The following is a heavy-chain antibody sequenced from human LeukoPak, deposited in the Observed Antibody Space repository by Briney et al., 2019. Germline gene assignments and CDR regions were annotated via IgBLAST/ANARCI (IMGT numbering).Heavy chain of an antibody. J-gene: IGHJ6*02. CDR2: MNPNSGNT. CDR1: GYTFTSYD. CDR3: AREGVAGGSGSNYYYYGVDV. D-gene: IGHD3-10*01. Sequence: ASVKVSCKASGYTFTSYDINWVRQAAGQGLEWMGWMNPNSGNTGYAQKFQGRVTITRNTSISTAYMELSSLRSADTAAYYCAREGVAGGSGSNYYYYGVDVWGQGTTVTVSS. V-gene: IGHV1-8*03.